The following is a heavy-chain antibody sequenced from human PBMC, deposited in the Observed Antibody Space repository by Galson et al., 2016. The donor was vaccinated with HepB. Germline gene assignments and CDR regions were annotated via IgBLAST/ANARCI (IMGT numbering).Heavy chain of an antibody. CDR2: ISSSGSYI. V-gene: IGHV3-21*01. D-gene: IGHD6-19*01. J-gene: IGHJ3*02. CDR3: AREGAGTSNAFDI. Sequence: NWVRQAPGKGLEWVSSISSSGSYIQYADSVKGRFTISRDNAKNSLYLQVNSLRAEDTAVYYCAREGAGTSNAFDIWGQGTMVTVSS.